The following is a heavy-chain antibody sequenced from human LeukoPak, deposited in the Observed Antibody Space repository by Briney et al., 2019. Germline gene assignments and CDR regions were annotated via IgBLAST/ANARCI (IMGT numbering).Heavy chain of an antibody. V-gene: IGHV4-34*01. J-gene: IGHJ4*02. CDR3: ARGRGYCSGGSCYAQGFDY. CDR2: INHSGST. D-gene: IGHD2-15*01. CDR1: GGSFSGYY. Sequence: SETLSLTCAVYGGSFSGYYWSWLRQPPGKGLEWIGEINHSGSTNYNPSLKSRVTISVDTSKNQFSLKLSSVTAADTAVYYCARGRGYCSGGSCYAQGFDYWGQGTLVTVSS.